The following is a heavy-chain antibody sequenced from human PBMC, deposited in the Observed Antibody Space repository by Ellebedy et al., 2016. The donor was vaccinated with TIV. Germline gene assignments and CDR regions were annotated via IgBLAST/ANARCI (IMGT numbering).Heavy chain of an antibody. D-gene: IGHD6-19*01. V-gene: IGHV3-53*01. Sequence: GESLKISCAASEFTVSSNYMSWVRQAPGKGLEWVSVIYSGGTTHYADSVKGRFTISRDKSKNTMYLQMNSLRAEDTAVYYCARDQGSGWGAFDYWGQGTLVTVSS. CDR2: IYSGGTT. CDR3: ARDQGSGWGAFDY. CDR1: EFTVSSNY. J-gene: IGHJ4*02.